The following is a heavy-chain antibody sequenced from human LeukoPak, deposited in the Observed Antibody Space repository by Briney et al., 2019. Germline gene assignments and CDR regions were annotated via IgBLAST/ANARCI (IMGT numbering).Heavy chain of an antibody. J-gene: IGHJ4*02. CDR2: IYDDGTTQ. Sequence: SGRSLRLSCAASGFTFRDYGMHWVRQVPGKGLEWVAVIYDDGTTQHYADPVKGRFTISRDNSKNTLWLQMNSLRAEDTAVYYCVKDVLRFLKWSGGYDYWGQGSLVTVSS. D-gene: IGHD3-3*01. CDR3: VKDVLRFLKWSGGYDY. CDR1: GFTFRDYG. V-gene: IGHV3-33*06.